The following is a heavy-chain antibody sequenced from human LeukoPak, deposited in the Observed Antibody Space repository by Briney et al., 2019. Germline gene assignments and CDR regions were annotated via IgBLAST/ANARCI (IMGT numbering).Heavy chain of an antibody. CDR3: ARASDPWLQLT. V-gene: IGHV3-7*05. CDR2: IKEDGSEK. J-gene: IGHJ5*02. D-gene: IGHD5-18*01. CDR1: GFTFRNYW. Sequence: GESLKISCAASGFTFRNYWMIWVRQAPGKGLEWLGNIKEDGSEKRYADSVRGRFTISRDNAQTSLYLQMNSLRAEDTAVYYCARASDPWLQLTWGQGTLVTVSS.